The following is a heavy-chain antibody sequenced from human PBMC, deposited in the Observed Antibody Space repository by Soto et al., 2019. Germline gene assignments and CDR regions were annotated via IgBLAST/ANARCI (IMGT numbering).Heavy chain of an antibody. D-gene: IGHD3-22*01. Sequence: PSETLSLTCTVSGGSISSYYWSWIRQPPGKGLEWIGYIYYSGSTNYNPSLKSRVTISVDTSKNQFSLKLSSVTAADTAVYYCATGGSIGYYWGISYYYYYGMDVWGQGTTVTVSS. J-gene: IGHJ6*02. CDR3: ATGGSIGYYWGISYYYYYGMDV. CDR2: IYYSGST. V-gene: IGHV4-59*01. CDR1: GGSISSYY.